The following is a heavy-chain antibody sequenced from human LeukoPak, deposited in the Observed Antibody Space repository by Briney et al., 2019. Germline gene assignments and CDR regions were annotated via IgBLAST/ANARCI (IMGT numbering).Heavy chain of an antibody. D-gene: IGHD6-19*01. V-gene: IGHV3-30*18. CDR3: AKGRVALRTNIAVAGTGFDY. CDR2: ISYDGSNK. CDR1: GFTFSSYG. Sequence: GGSLRLSCAASGFTFSSYGMHWVRQAPGKGLEWVAVISYDGSNKYYADSVKGRFTISRDNSKNTLYLQMNSLRAEDTAVYYCAKGRVALRTNIAVAGTGFDYWGQGTLVTVSS. J-gene: IGHJ4*02.